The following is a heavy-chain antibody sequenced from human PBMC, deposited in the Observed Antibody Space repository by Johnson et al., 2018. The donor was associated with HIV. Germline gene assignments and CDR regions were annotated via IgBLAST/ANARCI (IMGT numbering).Heavy chain of an antibody. CDR2: IKLVGCEQ. J-gene: IGHJ3*02. Sequence: MQLVESGGGLVQPVGSLSLSCAASGFTFSSYWMSWVRKAPGIGLEWVANIKLVGCEQYYLDSARGRFIISRDNAKNPLFLQMNSLRAEDTAVDYCAKDRTSAQSAFDIWGQGTMVTVSS. V-gene: IGHV3-7*03. CDR1: GFTFSSYW. CDR3: AKDRTSAQSAFDI. D-gene: IGHD1-1*01.